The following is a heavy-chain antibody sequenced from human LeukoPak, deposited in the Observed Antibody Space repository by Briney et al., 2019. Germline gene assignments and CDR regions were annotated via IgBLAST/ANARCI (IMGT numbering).Heavy chain of an antibody. CDR3: ARAPSEVGGYYPEYFRH. CDR2: IKSDGST. CDR1: GFTFSTYW. D-gene: IGHD3-22*01. V-gene: IGHV3-74*01. Sequence: PGGSLRLSCAASGFTFSTYWMHWVRHAPGKGLVWVSRIKSDGSTNYSDSVKGRFTISRDNPKNTVSLQMNSLRPEDTGVYYCARAPSEVGGYYPEYFRHWGQGTLVTVSS. J-gene: IGHJ1*01.